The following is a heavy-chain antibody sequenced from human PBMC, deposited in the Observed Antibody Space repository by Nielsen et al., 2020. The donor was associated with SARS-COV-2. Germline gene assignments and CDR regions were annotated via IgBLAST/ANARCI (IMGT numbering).Heavy chain of an antibody. J-gene: IGHJ4*02. V-gene: IGHV1-69*01. CDR2: IIPIFGTA. D-gene: IGHD5-24*01. Sequence: WVRQAPGQGLEWMGGIIPIFGTANYAQKFQGRVTITADESTSTAYMELSSLRSEDMAVYYCARVSEMATIGPFDYWGQGTLVTVSS. CDR3: ARVSEMATIGPFDY.